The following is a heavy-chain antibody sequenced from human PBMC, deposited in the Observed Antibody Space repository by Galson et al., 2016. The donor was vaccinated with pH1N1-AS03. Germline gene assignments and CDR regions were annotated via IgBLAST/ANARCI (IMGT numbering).Heavy chain of an antibody. J-gene: IGHJ4*02. CDR2: IYSIGGT. Sequence: ETLSLTCTVSSGSISSYSWNWIRQPPGKGLEWIGSIYSIGGTNYNPSLAGRITISVETSKNQFSLKLRSVTAADTAVYYCARATAVGPPYFDYWGQGTVATVSS. CDR3: ARATAVGPPYFDY. D-gene: IGHD6-13*01. V-gene: IGHV4-59*01. CDR1: SGSISSYS.